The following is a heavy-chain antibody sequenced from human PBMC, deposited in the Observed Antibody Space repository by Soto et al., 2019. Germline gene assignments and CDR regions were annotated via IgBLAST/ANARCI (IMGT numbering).Heavy chain of an antibody. CDR1: GDTFKNCV. V-gene: IGHV1-69*01. CDR3: AAELGFAQLSVV. D-gene: IGHD7-27*01. J-gene: IGHJ6*02. Sequence: QVQVVQSGVEVRRPGSSVKVSCKASGDTFKNCVISWVRQAPGQGLEWMGGIIPLFGTTDFAQRFQGRLTITADESTTTAYMELSRLRSEDTATYYCAAELGFAQLSVVWGQGTTVIVSS. CDR2: IIPLFGTT.